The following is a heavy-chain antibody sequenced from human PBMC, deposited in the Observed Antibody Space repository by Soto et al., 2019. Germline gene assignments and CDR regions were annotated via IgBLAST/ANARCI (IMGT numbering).Heavy chain of an antibody. CDR3: AVVVVPVASRPYYMAV. V-gene: IGHV1-69*02. D-gene: IGHD2-2*01. Sequence: QVQLVQSGAEVKKPGSSVKDSCKASGGTFSSYTISWVRQAPGQGLEWRGRIIPILGIANYAQKVQGRVTITADKSTSTACMELRSLRSEDTAVDSCAVVVVPVASRPYYMAVRGKGPTVTVSS. J-gene: IGHJ6*03. CDR1: GGTFSSYT. CDR2: IIPILGIA.